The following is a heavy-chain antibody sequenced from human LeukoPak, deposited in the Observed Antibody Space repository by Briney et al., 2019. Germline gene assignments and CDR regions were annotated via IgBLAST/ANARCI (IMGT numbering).Heavy chain of an antibody. CDR1: GYSISSGYY. CDR3: ARRLGRKFGERFYYYHYMDV. Sequence: SETLSLTCTVSGYSISSGYYWGWIRQPPGKGLEWIGNIYHSGSTYYNPSLKSRVTISINTSKNQSSVKLSSVTAADTAVYYCARRLGRKFGERFYYYHYMDVWGKGTTVTISS. D-gene: IGHD3-10*01. J-gene: IGHJ6*03. CDR2: IYHSGST. V-gene: IGHV4-38-2*02.